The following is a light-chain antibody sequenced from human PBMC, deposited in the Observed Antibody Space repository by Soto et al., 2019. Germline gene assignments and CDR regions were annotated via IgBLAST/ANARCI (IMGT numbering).Light chain of an antibody. CDR1: QDIKND. J-gene: IGKJ2*01. Sequence: AIQMTQTPSSLSASVGDRDSISCRASQDIKNDLGWFQQKPGKAPNLLIYTASRLQTGVPSRFSGSGSGTDFTLTISGLQPEDFATYYCLQDYDFPYTFGQGTKLEIK. CDR2: TAS. V-gene: IGKV1-6*01. CDR3: LQDYDFPYT.